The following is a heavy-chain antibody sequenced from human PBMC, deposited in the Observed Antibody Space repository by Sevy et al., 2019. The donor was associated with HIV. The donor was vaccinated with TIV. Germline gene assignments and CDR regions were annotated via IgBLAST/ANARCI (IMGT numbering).Heavy chain of an antibody. CDR1: GYIFTDYY. V-gene: IGHV1-2*02. Sequence: ASVKVSCKASGYIFTDYYIHWVRQAPGQGLEWMAWINSDSGVTHYAQRFQGEVTVTRDTSLSTAYPELSRLRSNDTAIYFCARLTTKPTSDLYGMDVWGQGTTVTVSS. D-gene: IGHD4-17*01. CDR2: INSDSGVT. CDR3: ARLTTKPTSDLYGMDV. J-gene: IGHJ6*02.